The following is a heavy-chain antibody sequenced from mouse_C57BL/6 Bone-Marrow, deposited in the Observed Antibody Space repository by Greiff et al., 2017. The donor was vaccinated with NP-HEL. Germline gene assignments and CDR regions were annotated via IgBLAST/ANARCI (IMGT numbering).Heavy chain of an antibody. CDR3: ARKDRPLYAMDY. J-gene: IGHJ4*01. Sequence: VQLQQSGPGLVQPSQCLSITCTVSGFSLTSYGVHWVRQSPGKGLEWLGVIWSGGSTDYNAAFISRLSISKDNSKSQVFFKMNSLQADDTAIYYCARKDRPLYAMDYWGQGTSVTVSS. V-gene: IGHV2-2*01. CDR1: GFSLTSYG. CDR2: IWSGGST.